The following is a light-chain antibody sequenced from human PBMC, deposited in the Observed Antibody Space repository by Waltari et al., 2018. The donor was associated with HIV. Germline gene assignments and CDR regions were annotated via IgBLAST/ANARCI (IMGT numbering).Light chain of an antibody. J-gene: IGKJ2*01. Sequence: ATLSCRASQSVRSYLAWYQQKPGQAPRLLIYDASDRATGTPARFSGSGSGTDFTLTISSLEPEDFAVYYCQQRSNWPPGGAYTFGQGTKLEIK. CDR3: QQRSNWPPGGAYT. V-gene: IGKV3-11*01. CDR2: DAS. CDR1: QSVRSY.